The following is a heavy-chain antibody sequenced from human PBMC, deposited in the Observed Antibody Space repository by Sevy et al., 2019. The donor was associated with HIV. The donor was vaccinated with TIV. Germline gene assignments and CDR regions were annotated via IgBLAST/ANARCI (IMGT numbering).Heavy chain of an antibody. J-gene: IGHJ6*02. CDR1: GFTFSSYD. CDR3: ARSGGYSDYGMDV. CDR2: VGPAGDQ. Sequence: GGSLRLSCVAAGFTFSSYDMHWVRQVTGKGLEWISGVGPAGDQFYPGSVKGRFTISRENAKNSFYLQMNNLRAGDTAVYYCARSGGYSDYGMDVWGHGTTVTVS. D-gene: IGHD5-12*01. V-gene: IGHV3-13*05.